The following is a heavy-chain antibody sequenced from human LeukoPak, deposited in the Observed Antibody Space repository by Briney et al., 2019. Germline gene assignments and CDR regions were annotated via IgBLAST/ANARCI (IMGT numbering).Heavy chain of an antibody. CDR1: GFTFNRCW. V-gene: IGHV3-7*01. CDR2: INPDGRDT. Sequence: GGSLRLSCVVSGFTFNRCWMNWVRQAPGKGLEWVAHINPDGRDTYYVDSVKGRFAISRDNAQNSMYLQMNSLRVEDTAVYYCTSWGDTTAEYFQRWGQGTLVTVSS. D-gene: IGHD2-21*02. CDR3: TSWGDTTAEYFQR. J-gene: IGHJ1*01.